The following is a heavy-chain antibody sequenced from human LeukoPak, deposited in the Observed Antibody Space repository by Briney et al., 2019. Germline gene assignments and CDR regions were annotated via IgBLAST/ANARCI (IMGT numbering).Heavy chain of an antibody. J-gene: IGHJ4*02. V-gene: IGHV1-18*01. CDR2: ISTYNGDT. D-gene: IGHD1-14*01. CDR3: ARDPSHKSGRNPYFDY. Sequence: GAPVKVSCKASGYTFTRYAITWVRQAPGQGLELIGWISTYNGDTNYAHQLQGRVTMTTDTSTSTDYMELRSLSSDDTEVYYCARDPSHKSGRNPYFDYWGQGPLVNVSS. CDR1: GYTFTRYA.